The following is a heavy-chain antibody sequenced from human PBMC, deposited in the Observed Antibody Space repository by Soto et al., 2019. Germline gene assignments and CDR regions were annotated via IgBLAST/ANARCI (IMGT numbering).Heavy chain of an antibody. Sequence: PGGSLRLSYAASGFTISSNAMYWVRQAPGNGLEWVSAISDRGDTTHYADSVKVRFTISRDTSKNTLYLQLNTLRADDPAVYYCATDTPGSTSFDYWGQRTLGTVSS. V-gene: IGHV3-23*01. J-gene: IGHJ4*02. CDR3: ATDTPGSTSFDY. CDR2: ISDRGDTT. CDR1: GFTISSNA. D-gene: IGHD1-1*01.